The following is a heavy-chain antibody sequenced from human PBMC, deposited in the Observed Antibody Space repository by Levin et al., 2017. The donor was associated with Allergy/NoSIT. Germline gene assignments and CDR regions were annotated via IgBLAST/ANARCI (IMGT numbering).Heavy chain of an antibody. D-gene: IGHD2-15*01. CDR2: LNSGGSIT. Sequence: PGGSLRLSCAASGFTLSGYWMHWVRQAPGKGLVWVSRLNSGGSITTYADSVKGRFTISRDNAKNTLYLQMNNLRPEDTAVYYCARRQGDCSGGTCYFDYWGQGSLVIVSS. J-gene: IGHJ4*02. CDR3: ARRQGDCSGGTCYFDY. V-gene: IGHV3-74*03. CDR1: GFTLSGYW.